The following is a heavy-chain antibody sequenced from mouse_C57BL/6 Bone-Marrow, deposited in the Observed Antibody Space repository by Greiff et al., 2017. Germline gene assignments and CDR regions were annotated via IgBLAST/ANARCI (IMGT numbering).Heavy chain of an antibody. V-gene: IGHV1-61*01. Sequence: QVQLQQPGAELVRPGSSVKLSFKASGYTFTSYWMDWVKQRPGQGLEWIGNIHPSDSETHYNQKFKDKATLTVDKSSSTAYMQLSSLTSEDSAVYYCARIYDGYDYWGQGTTLTVSS. D-gene: IGHD2-3*01. CDR1: GYTFTSYW. CDR2: IHPSDSET. CDR3: ARIYDGYDY. J-gene: IGHJ2*01.